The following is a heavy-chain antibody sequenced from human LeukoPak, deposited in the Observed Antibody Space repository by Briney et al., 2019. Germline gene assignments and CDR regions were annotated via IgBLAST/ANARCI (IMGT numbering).Heavy chain of an antibody. J-gene: IGHJ4*02. CDR1: GFTFSSYA. CDR2: ISYDGSNK. V-gene: IGHV3-30*14. D-gene: IGHD5-24*01. Sequence: GRSLRLSCAASGFTFSSYAMHWVRQAPGKGLEWVAVISYDGSNKYYADSVKGRFTISRDNSKNTLYLQMSSLRAEDTAVYYCVSYKDYWGQGTLVTVSS. CDR3: VSYKDY.